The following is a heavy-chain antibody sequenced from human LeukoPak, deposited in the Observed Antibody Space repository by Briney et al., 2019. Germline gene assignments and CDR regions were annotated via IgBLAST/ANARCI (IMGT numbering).Heavy chain of an antibody. D-gene: IGHD3-3*01. CDR2: IIPIFGTA. J-gene: IGHJ6*03. CDR1: GGTFSSYA. Sequence: ASVKVSCKASGGTFSSYAISWVRQAPGQGLEWMGGIIPIFGTANYAQKFQGRVTITADESTSTAYMELSSLRSEDTAVYYCARGYENYDFWSGYRDYYYYMDVWGKGTTVTVSS. V-gene: IGHV1-69*13. CDR3: ARGYENYDFWSGYRDYYYYMDV.